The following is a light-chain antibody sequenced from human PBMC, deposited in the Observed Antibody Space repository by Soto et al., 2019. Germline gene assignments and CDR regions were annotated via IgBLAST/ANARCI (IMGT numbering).Light chain of an antibody. CDR3: QQSYSTPRT. J-gene: IGKJ1*01. CDR1: QSISSY. CDR2: AAS. V-gene: IGKV1-39*01. Sequence: DIQMTQSPSSLSASVGDRVTITCRASQSISSYLNWYQQKPGKAPKLLIYAASSLQSGVQSRFSGSGSGTDFTLTIRSLQPEDFATYYCQQSYSTPRTVGQGTKVDI.